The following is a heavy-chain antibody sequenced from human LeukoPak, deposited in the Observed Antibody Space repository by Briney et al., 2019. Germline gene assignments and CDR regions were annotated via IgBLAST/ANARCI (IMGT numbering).Heavy chain of an antibody. CDR3: ARGSGSYRHPPGY. V-gene: IGHV1-18*01. CDR1: GYTFTSYG. CDR2: ISAYNGNT. J-gene: IGHJ4*02. Sequence: ASVKVSCKASGYTFTSYGISWVRQAPGQGLEWMGWISAYNGNTNYAQKFQGRVTMTRDTSTSTVYMELSSLRSEDTAVYYCARGSGSYRHPPGYWGQGTLVTVSS. D-gene: IGHD1-26*01.